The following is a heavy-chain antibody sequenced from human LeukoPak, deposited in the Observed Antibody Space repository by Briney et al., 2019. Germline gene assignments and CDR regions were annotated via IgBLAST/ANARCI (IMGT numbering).Heavy chain of an antibody. V-gene: IGHV3-7*01. J-gene: IGHJ3*02. CDR3: ARTSLESGAFDI. CDR1: GFTFSSYW. CDR2: INQDGSER. D-gene: IGHD3-3*01. Sequence: GGSLRLSCAASGFTFSSYWMSWVRQAPGKGLEWVANINQDGSERYYVDSVKGRFTISRDNAKNSLYLQMNTLRAEDTAVYYCARTSLESGAFDIWGQGTVVTVSS.